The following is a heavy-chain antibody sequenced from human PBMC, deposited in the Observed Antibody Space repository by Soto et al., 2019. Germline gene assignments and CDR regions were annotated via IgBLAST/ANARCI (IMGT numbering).Heavy chain of an antibody. J-gene: IGHJ6*02. Sequence: ASVKVSCKASGYTFTSYGISWVRQAPGQGLEWMGWISAYNGNTNYAQKLQGRVTMTTDTSTSTAYMELRSLRSDDTAVYYCARVALVRGISYYGMDVWGQGTTVTVSS. CDR2: ISAYNGNT. CDR3: ARVALVRGISYYGMDV. CDR1: GYTFTSYG. D-gene: IGHD3-10*01. V-gene: IGHV1-18*01.